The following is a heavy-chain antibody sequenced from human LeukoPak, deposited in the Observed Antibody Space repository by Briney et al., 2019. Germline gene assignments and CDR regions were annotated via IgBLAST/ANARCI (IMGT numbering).Heavy chain of an antibody. CDR1: GFTFSSYS. Sequence: GGSLRLSCAASGFTFSSYSMNWVRQAPGKGLEWVSSISSSSSYIYYADSVKGRFTISRDNAKNSLYLQMNSLRAEDTAVYYCARMGDSSGGYEYFQHWGQGTLVTVSS. CDR3: ARMGDSSGGYEYFQH. V-gene: IGHV3-21*01. D-gene: IGHD6-19*01. CDR2: ISSSSSYI. J-gene: IGHJ1*01.